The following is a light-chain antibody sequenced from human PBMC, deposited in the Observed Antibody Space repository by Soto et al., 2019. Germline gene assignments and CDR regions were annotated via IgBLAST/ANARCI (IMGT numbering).Light chain of an antibody. CDR1: KSAFHW. J-gene: IGKJ2*02. Sequence: DIPMTQCHSKLSASVGARVIITCGAIKSAFHWLAWYKQKPGEAPKLLIYDASKLESGVPPRFSGVGSGTDFTLIISSLQPDDSATYYCHQYNLDPRTFGQGTKLEIK. CDR3: HQYNLDPRT. CDR2: DAS. V-gene: IGKV1-5*01.